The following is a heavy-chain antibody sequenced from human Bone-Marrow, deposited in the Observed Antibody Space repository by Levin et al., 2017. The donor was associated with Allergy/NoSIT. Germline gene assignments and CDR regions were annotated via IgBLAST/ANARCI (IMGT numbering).Heavy chain of an antibody. J-gene: IGHJ4*02. CDR2: ISSSRSYI. V-gene: IGHV3-21*01. CDR3: ARDSVGYCSGGSDY. D-gene: IGHD2-15*01. CDR1: GFTFSSYS. Sequence: GGSLRLSCAASGFTFSSYSMNWVRQAPGKGLEWVSSISSSRSYIYYADSVKGRFTISRDNAKNSLYLQMNSLRAEDTAVYYCARDSVGYCSGGSDYWGQGTLVTVSS.